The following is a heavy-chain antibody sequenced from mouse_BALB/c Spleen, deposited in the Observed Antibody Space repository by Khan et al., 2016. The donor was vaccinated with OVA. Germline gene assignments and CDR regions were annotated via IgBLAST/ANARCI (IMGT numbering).Heavy chain of an antibody. V-gene: IGHV5-6*01. CDR3: ESHLTGSFAY. CDR2: ISSDGSYT. D-gene: IGHD4-1*01. Sequence: EVELVESGGDLVKPGGSLKLSCAASGFTFSSFGMSWVRQTPDKRLEWVATISSDGSYTYYPESVKGRFTISRDNVKNTLYLQMSSLKSEDTAMYYCESHLTGSFAYWGQGTLVTVSA. J-gene: IGHJ3*01. CDR1: GFTFSSFG.